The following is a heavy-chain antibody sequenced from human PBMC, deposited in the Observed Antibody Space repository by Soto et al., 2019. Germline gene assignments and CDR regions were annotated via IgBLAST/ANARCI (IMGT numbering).Heavy chain of an antibody. D-gene: IGHD6-13*01. J-gene: IGHJ4*02. V-gene: IGHV2-26*01. CDR2: IFSNDEK. Sequence: QVTLKESGPVLVKPTETLTLTCTVSGFSLSNARMGVSWIRQPPGKALEWLAHIFSNDEKSYSTSLKSRLTIXXDXSXTQVVLTITNMDPVDTATYYGARTPSIAAAGTFPDYWGQGTLVTVSS. CDR1: GFSLSNARMG. CDR3: ARTPSIAAAGTFPDY.